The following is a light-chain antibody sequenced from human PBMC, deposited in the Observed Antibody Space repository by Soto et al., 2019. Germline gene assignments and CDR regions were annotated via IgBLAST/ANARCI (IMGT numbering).Light chain of an antibody. CDR1: QSVSSN. CDR2: GTS. Sequence: EIVMTPSPATLSVSPVERATLSCRASQSVSSNLAWYQQKPGQAPRLLIYGTSNRATGIPDRFSGSGSGTDFTLTISRLEPEDFAVYYCQQYGSSPFTFGPGTKVDIK. V-gene: IGKV3-20*01. J-gene: IGKJ3*01. CDR3: QQYGSSPFT.